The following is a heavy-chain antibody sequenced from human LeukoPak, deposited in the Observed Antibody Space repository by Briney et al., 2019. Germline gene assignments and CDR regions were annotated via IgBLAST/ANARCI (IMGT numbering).Heavy chain of an antibody. CDR1: GGSISSYY. V-gene: IGHV4-34*01. J-gene: IGHJ4*02. CDR2: INHSGST. CDR3: ARGHKVVVAAPFDY. D-gene: IGHD2-15*01. Sequence: PSETLSLTCTVSGGSISSYYWSWIRQPPGKGLEWIGEINHSGSTNYNPSLKSRVTISVDTSKNQFSLKLSSVTAADTAVYYCARGHKVVVAAPFDYWGQGTLVTVSS.